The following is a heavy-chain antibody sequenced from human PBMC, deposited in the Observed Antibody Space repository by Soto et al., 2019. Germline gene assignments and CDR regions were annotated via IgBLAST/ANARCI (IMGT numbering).Heavy chain of an antibody. CDR2: ISSSSGTI. CDR3: AREDPWSANADDMDV. CDR1: GFTFSSYS. J-gene: IGHJ6*02. V-gene: IGHV3-48*02. Sequence: GGSLRLSCVAPGFTFSSYSLNWVRQAPGKGLEWVSYISSSSGTIYYADSVKGRFTISRDNAENSLYLQMNSLRDDDTAVYYCAREDPWSANADDMDVWGQGTTVTVSS. D-gene: IGHD3-3*01.